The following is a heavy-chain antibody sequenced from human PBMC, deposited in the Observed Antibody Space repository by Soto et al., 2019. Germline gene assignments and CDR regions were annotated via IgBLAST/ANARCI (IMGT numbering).Heavy chain of an antibody. CDR3: ASYSSGWYDVIY. Sequence: QVQLQESGPGLVKPSETLSLTCTVSGGSVSSGSYYWSWIRQPPGKGLEWIGYIYYSVSTHYNPTLKSRVTIAVDTYKNQFSLKVSSVTAADTAVYYCASYSSGWYDVIYWGQGTLVTVSS. CDR2: IYYSVST. J-gene: IGHJ4*02. CDR1: GGSVSSGSYY. V-gene: IGHV4-61*01. D-gene: IGHD6-19*01.